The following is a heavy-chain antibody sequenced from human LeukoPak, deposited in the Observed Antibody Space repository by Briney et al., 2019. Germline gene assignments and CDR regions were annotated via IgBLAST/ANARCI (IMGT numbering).Heavy chain of an antibody. CDR1: GYTFTSYG. CDR2: ISAYNGNT. Sequence: ASVKVSCKASGYTFTSYGISWVRQAPGQGLEWMGWISAYNGNTNYAQKLQGRVTMTTDTSTSTAYMELRSLRSDDTAVYYCARVGSSYYYDSSGYYYGYWGQGTLVTVSS. V-gene: IGHV1-18*01. D-gene: IGHD3-22*01. J-gene: IGHJ4*02. CDR3: ARVGSSYYYDSSGYYYGY.